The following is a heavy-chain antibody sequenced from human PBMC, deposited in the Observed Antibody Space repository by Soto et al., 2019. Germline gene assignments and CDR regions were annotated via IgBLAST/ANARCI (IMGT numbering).Heavy chain of an antibody. CDR1: GLTFSSYG. V-gene: IGHV3-30*18. CDR2: ISYDGSNK. CDR3: AKDPAADTAMVAGYFDY. Sequence: QVQLVESGGGVVQPGRSLRLSCAASGLTFSSYGMHWVRQAPGKGLEWVAVISYDGSNKYYADSVKGRFTISRDNSKNTLYLQMNSLRAEDTAVYYCAKDPAADTAMVAGYFDYWGQGTLVTVSS. J-gene: IGHJ4*02. D-gene: IGHD5-18*01.